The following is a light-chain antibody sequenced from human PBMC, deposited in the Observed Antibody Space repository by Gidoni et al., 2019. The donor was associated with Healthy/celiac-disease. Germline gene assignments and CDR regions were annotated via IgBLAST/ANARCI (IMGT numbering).Light chain of an antibody. V-gene: IGLV2-14*03. J-gene: IGLJ3*02. Sequence: QDALTQPASVSGTPGQSITISCTGTSSDVGGYNYGSWYQHHPGKAHKLMIYDVSNRPSGVSNRFSGSKSGNTASLTISVLQSEDEAAYYCSSYTSSSSWVFGGGTELTV. CDR1: SSDVGGYNY. CDR2: DVS. CDR3: SSYTSSSSWV.